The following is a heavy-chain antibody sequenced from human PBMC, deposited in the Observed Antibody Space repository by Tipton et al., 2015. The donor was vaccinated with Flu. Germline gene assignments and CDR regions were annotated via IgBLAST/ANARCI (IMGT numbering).Heavy chain of an antibody. Sequence: TLSLTCTVSSGSIRSTNYFCAWIRQPPGKRLELIGSIYPSGTHYYNPSLKSRVTISVDTSKSQFSLKLRSVTAADTAVYYCARLSYYDVDLKNFYFDYWGQGALVTVSS. D-gene: IGHD3-10*02. CDR2: IYPSGTH. J-gene: IGHJ4*02. CDR1: SGSIRSTNYF. V-gene: IGHV4-39*01. CDR3: ARLSYYDVDLKNFYFDY.